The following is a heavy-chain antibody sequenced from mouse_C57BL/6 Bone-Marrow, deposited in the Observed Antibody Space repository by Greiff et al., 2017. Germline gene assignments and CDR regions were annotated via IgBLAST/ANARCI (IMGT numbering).Heavy chain of an antibody. CDR3: ARGIYYYGSSYYWYFDV. J-gene: IGHJ1*03. CDR2: ISDGGSYT. V-gene: IGHV5-4*03. D-gene: IGHD1-1*01. Sequence: EVKLVESGGGLVKPGGSLKLSCAASGFTFSSYAMSWVRQTPEKRLEWVATISDGGSYTYYPDNVKGRFTISRDNAKNNLYLQMSHLKSEDTAMYYCARGIYYYGSSYYWYFDVWGTGTTVTVSS. CDR1: GFTFSSYA.